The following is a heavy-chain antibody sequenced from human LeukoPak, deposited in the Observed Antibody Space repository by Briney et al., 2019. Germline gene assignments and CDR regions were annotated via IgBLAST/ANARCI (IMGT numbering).Heavy chain of an antibody. CDR1: GFTFSSHA. J-gene: IGHJ3*02. CDR2: IRYDGSNK. Sequence: QTGGSLRLSCAASGFTFSSHAMHWVRQAPGKGLEWVAFIRYDGSNKYYADSVKGRFTISRDNSKNTLYLQMNSLRAEDTAVYYCAKGSYYYGSGTNRGDAFDIWGQGTMVTVSS. V-gene: IGHV3-30*02. D-gene: IGHD3-10*01. CDR3: AKGSYYYGSGTNRGDAFDI.